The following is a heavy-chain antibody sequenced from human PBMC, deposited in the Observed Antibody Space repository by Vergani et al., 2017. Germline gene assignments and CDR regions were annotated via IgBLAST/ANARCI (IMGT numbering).Heavy chain of an antibody. V-gene: IGHV4-38-2*01. CDR3: ARVNKIAAPSGVYYYYYMDV. CDR1: NYSISRGYY. Sequence: QLQESGPGLVKPSETLSLTCDVSNYSISRGYYWAWVRQPPGKGLEWIGSIYFTGKTFYSPSLESRVAISVDTSKNQFSLKLSSVTAADTAVYYCARVNKIAAPSGVYYYYYMDVWGKGTTVTVSS. CDR2: IYFTGKT. J-gene: IGHJ6*03. D-gene: IGHD6-6*01.